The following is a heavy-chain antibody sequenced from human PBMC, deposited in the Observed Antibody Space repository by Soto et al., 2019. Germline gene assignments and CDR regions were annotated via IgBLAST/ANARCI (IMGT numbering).Heavy chain of an antibody. J-gene: IGHJ4*01. CDR2: ISTMFGAA. V-gene: IGHV1-69*19. CDR1: GGTFNTYA. D-gene: IGHD3-10*01. CDR3: AREVQVHTPAFVY. Sequence: QVQLVQSGAEMKKPGSSVKVSCQSSGGTFNTYAMNWVRQAPGQGPEWMGDISTMFGAANYAPKFQGRVTITADEATGTSYMQLSSLTSEDTDLYFCAREVQVHTPAFVYWGHGTLVTVSS.